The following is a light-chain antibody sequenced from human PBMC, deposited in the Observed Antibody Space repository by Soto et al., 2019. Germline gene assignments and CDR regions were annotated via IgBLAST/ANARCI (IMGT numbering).Light chain of an antibody. CDR2: ATS. CDR3: QQYGSSPRYS. CDR1: QSVSSNY. V-gene: IGKV3-20*01. J-gene: IGKJ2*03. Sequence: EIVLTQSPGTLSLSLGERATLSCRASQSVSSNYLAWYQQKPGQAPRLLIYATSNMATGIPDRFSGSGCGTDFTLTISRLEPQDFAVYYWQQYGSSPRYSFGQGTKLEIK.